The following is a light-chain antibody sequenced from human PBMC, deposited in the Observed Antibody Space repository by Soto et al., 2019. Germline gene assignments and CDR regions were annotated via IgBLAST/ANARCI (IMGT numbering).Light chain of an antibody. V-gene: IGKV1-5*01. CDR3: QQYNNYST. J-gene: IGKJ1*01. Sequence: SPSTLYAHLRLRGPIACRSRLGFIDRLAWFQLKPGKAPKLLIYDASSLESGVPSRFSGSGSGTEFTLTISSLQPDDFETYYCQQYNNYSTFGQGTKVDIK. CDR1: LGFIDR. CDR2: DAS.